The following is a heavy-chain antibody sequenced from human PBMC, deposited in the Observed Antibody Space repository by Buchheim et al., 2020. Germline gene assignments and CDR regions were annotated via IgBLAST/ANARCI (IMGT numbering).Heavy chain of an antibody. Sequence: EVHLLEPGGDLVQPGGSLRLSCAASGFTFSSYAMSWVRQAPGKGLEWVSSMSGSGGSTYYADSVKGRFTISRDNSKNTLYLQMISLRAEDTAVYYCAKVVGSSGSGGYYYYGTDVWGQGTT. CDR1: GFTFSSYA. D-gene: IGHD6-19*01. CDR3: AKVVGSSGSGGYYYYGTDV. V-gene: IGHV3-23*01. J-gene: IGHJ6*02. CDR2: MSGSGGST.